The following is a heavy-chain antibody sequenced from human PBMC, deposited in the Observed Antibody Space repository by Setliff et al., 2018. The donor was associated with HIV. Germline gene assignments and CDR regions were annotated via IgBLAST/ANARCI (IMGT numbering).Heavy chain of an antibody. Sequence: SETLSLTCTVSGGSISTSRYYWGWIRQPPGKGLEWIGEINNSGSTHYNPSLKSRFTISVDTSKNQFSLKVNSVTAADTAVYYCARGARLLAGYSDRWDYYYMAVWGKGTTVTVSS. J-gene: IGHJ6*03. CDR3: ARGARLLAGYSDRWDYYYMAV. CDR1: GGSISTSRYY. D-gene: IGHD6-13*01. CDR2: INNSGST. V-gene: IGHV4-39*07.